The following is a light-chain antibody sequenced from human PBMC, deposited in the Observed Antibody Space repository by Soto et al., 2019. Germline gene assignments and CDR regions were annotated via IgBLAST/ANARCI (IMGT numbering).Light chain of an antibody. V-gene: IGKV1-12*02. J-gene: IGKJ1*01. CDR2: GAS. CDR3: QQANGEPLT. CDR1: HDVRSW. Sequence: DIQMTQSPSSVSASVGDRVTISCRASHDVRSWLAWYQQKPGKAPNLLIYGASNLQSGVPSRFSGSGSGTDITLTISSLQPEDFATYYCQQANGEPLTFGQGTKVDIK.